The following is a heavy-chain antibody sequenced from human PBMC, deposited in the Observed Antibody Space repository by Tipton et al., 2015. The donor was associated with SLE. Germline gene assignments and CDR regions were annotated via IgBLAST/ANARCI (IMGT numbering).Heavy chain of an antibody. Sequence: SLRLSCAASGFTFSSYAMSWVRQAPGKGLEWVSAISGSGGSTYYADSVKGRFTISRDNSKNTLYLQMNSLRAEDTAVYYCARGHFDWLLNYWGQGTLVTVSS. J-gene: IGHJ4*02. CDR1: GFTFSSYA. CDR2: ISGSGGST. D-gene: IGHD3-9*01. CDR3: ARGHFDWLLNY. V-gene: IGHV3-23*01.